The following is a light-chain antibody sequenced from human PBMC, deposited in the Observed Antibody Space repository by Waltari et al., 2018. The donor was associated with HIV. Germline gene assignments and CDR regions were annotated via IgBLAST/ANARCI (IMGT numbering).Light chain of an antibody. Sequence: EIVLPQSPATLSLSPGETATLSCRASQSVMKNYLAWYQQKPGHAPRLLIYGASNRATGIPARFSGSGSGTDFTLTISRLEPEDFAVYYCQQFGGSPRYTFGQGTNLEIK. J-gene: IGKJ2*01. CDR1: QSVMKNY. V-gene: IGKV3-20*01. CDR3: QQFGGSPRYT. CDR2: GAS.